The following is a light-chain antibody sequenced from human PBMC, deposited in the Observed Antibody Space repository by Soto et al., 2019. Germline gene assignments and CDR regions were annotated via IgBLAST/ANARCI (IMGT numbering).Light chain of an antibody. CDR1: SSDIGGYYY. V-gene: IGLV2-14*01. J-gene: IGLJ2*01. CDR2: EVT. CDR3: SSYAGSNNLV. Sequence: QSVLTQPASVSGSPGQSITISCTGTSSDIGGYYYVSWFQHHPGKAPKLMIYEVTNRPSGVSNRFSGSKSGNTVSLIISGLQAEDEAYYYCSSYAGSNNLVFGGGTKLTVL.